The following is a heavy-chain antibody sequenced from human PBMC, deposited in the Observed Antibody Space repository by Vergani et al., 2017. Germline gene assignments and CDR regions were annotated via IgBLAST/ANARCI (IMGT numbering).Heavy chain of an antibody. V-gene: IGHV4-59*01. CDR2: IYYSGST. CDR1: GGSISSYY. CDR3: ARSTTRYYYGMDG. Sequence: QVQLQESGPGLVKPSETLSLTCTVSGGSISSYYWSWIRQPPGKGLEWIGYIYYSGSTNYNPSLKSRVTISVDTSKNQFSLKLSSVTAADTAVYYCARSTTRYYYGMDGWGQGTTGTVSS. D-gene: IGHD1-1*01. J-gene: IGHJ6*02.